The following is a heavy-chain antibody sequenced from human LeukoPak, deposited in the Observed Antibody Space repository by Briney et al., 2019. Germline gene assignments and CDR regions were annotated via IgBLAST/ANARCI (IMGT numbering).Heavy chain of an antibody. J-gene: IGHJ5*02. V-gene: IGHV4-34*01. CDR2: INHSGRT. CDR3: AQTNYGYVWGSYRHPHWFDP. D-gene: IGHD3-16*02. Sequence: SETLSLTCAVYGGSFSGYYWSWIRQPPGKGLEWIGEINHSGRTNYNPSLKSRVTISVDTSKNQFSLKLSSVTAADTAVYYCAQTNYGYVWGSYRHPHWFDPWGQGTLVTVSS. CDR1: GGSFSGYY.